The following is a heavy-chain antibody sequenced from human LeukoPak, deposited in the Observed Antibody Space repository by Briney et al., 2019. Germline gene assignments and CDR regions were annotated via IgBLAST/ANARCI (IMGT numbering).Heavy chain of an antibody. V-gene: IGHV3-23*01. D-gene: IGHD6-19*01. J-gene: IGHJ3*02. Sequence: PGGSLRLSCAASGFTFSSYAMSWVRQTPGKGLEWVSAISGSGGSTYYADSVKGRLAISRDNSKNTLYLQMNSVRAEDTAVYYCARSSGWFGDAFDIWGQGTMVTISS. CDR3: ARSSGWFGDAFDI. CDR2: ISGSGGST. CDR1: GFTFSSYA.